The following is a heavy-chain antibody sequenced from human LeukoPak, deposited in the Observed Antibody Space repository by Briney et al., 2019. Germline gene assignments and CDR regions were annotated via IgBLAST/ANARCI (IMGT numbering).Heavy chain of an antibody. CDR3: ARRPGRGGFSWFDP. D-gene: IGHD3-16*01. J-gene: IGHJ5*02. CDR2: IYSADSTA. V-gene: IGHV5-51*01. Sequence: GESLKISCKASGYSFTTYWIGWVRQMPGKGLEWMGIIYSADSTAHYSPSFQGQVTITADKSISTAYLQWSSLKASDSAMYYCARRPGRGGFSWFDPWGQGTLVTVSS. CDR1: GYSFTTYW.